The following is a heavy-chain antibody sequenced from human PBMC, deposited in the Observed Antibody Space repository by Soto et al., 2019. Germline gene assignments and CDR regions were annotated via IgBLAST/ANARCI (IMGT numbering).Heavy chain of an antibody. Sequence: GGSLRLSCAASGFTFSSSATSWVRQAPGKGLEWVSSISASGGSTYYADSVKGRFTISRDNSKNTLYLQMNSLRAEDTAVYHCAKGSTIFGVVLSSSFYYGLDAWGHGTTVTVS. CDR2: ISASGGST. V-gene: IGHV3-23*01. D-gene: IGHD3-3*01. CDR3: AKGSTIFGVVLSSSFYYGLDA. J-gene: IGHJ6*02. CDR1: GFTFSSSA.